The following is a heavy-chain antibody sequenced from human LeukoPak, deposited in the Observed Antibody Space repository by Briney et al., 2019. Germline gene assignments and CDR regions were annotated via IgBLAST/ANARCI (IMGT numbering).Heavy chain of an antibody. V-gene: IGHV1-18*01. CDR1: GYTFTSYG. J-gene: IGHJ4*02. CDR2: ISAYNGNT. Sequence: ASVKVSCKASGYTFTSYGISWVRQAPGQGLEWMGWISAYNGNTNYAQKLQGRVTMTTDTSTSTAYMELRSLRSDDTAVYYCARELYSSGWYSSDYWGQGTLVTVSS. D-gene: IGHD6-19*01. CDR3: ARELYSSGWYSSDY.